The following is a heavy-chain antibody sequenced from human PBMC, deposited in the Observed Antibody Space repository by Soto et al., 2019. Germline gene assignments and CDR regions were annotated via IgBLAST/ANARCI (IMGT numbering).Heavy chain of an antibody. D-gene: IGHD2-2*01. CDR2: IIPIFGTA. J-gene: IGHJ5*02. V-gene: IGHV1-69*01. CDR1: GGTFSSYA. CDR3: ARDGIVVVPAAMGVPYNWFDP. Sequence: QVQLVQSGAEVQKPGSSVKVSCKASGGTFSSYAISWVRQAPGQGLEWMGGIIPIFGTANYAQKFQGRVTITADESTSTAYMELSSLRSEDTAVYYCARDGIVVVPAAMGVPYNWFDPWGQGTLVTVSS.